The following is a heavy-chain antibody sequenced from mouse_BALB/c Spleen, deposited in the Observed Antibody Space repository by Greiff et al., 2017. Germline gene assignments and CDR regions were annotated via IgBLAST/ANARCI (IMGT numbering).Heavy chain of an antibody. D-gene: IGHD1-1*01. Sequence: VQLQQPGAELVKPGASVKLSCKASGYTFTSYWMHWVKQRPGQGLEWIGEINPSNGRTNYNEKFKSKATLTVDKSSSTAYMQLSSLTSEDSAVYYSARSITTVVANNYWGQGTTLTVSS. J-gene: IGHJ2*01. CDR1: GYTFTSYW. CDR3: ARSITTVVANNY. V-gene: IGHV1S81*02. CDR2: INPSNGRT.